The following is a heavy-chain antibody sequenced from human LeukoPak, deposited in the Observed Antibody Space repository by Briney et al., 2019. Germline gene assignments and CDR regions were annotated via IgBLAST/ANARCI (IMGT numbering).Heavy chain of an antibody. CDR2: IGATGDS. J-gene: IGHJ4*02. Sequence: GGSLRLSCVASGFTFTRFDMHWVRQPPGKSLQWVSSIGATGDSYSMESVEGRFTISRDDVANSLHFQMSSLRADDTAVYYCAKGAAYSTTGRPYYFDYWGQGILVTVSS. V-gene: IGHV3-13*01. CDR1: GFTFTRFD. CDR3: AKGAAYSTTGRPYYFDY. D-gene: IGHD2/OR15-2a*01.